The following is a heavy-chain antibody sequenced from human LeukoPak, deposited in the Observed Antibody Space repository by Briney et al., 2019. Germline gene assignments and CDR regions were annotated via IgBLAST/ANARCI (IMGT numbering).Heavy chain of an antibody. J-gene: IGHJ4*02. CDR2: ISYDGSNK. CDR1: GFTFSSYA. Sequence: GRSLRLSCAASGFTFSSYAKHWVRQAPGKGLEWVAVISYDGSNKYYADSVKGRFTISRDNSKNTLYLQMNSLRAEDTAVYYCARDITVFVGATTGSFDYWGQGTLVTVSS. D-gene: IGHD1-26*01. CDR3: ARDITVFVGATTGSFDY. V-gene: IGHV3-30*04.